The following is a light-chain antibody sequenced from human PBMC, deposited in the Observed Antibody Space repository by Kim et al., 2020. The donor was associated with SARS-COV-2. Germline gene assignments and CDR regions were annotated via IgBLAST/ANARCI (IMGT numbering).Light chain of an antibody. J-gene: IGLJ2*01. CDR2: GNN. CDR1: SSNIGADYD. CDR3: QSYDSSLV. V-gene: IGLV1-40*01. Sequence: QSVLTQPPSVSGAPGQRVTISCTGSSSNIGADYDVQWYQQLPGSAPKLLIYGNNNRPSGVPDRFSGSKSGTSASLAITGLQAEDEADYYCQSYDSSLVFGGGTQLTVL.